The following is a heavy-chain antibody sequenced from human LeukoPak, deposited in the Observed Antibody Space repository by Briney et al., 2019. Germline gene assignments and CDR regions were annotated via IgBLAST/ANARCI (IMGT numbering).Heavy chain of an antibody. Sequence: PSETLSLTCAVYGGSFSGYYWSWIRQPPGKGLEWIGEINHSGSTNYNPSLKSRVTISVDTSKNQFSLKLSSVTAADTAVYYCARGRRKAEGYDFWGGYPKGWFDPWGQGTLVTVSS. V-gene: IGHV4-34*01. CDR1: GGSFSGYY. D-gene: IGHD3-3*01. J-gene: IGHJ5*02. CDR3: ARGRRKAEGYDFWGGYPKGWFDP. CDR2: INHSGST.